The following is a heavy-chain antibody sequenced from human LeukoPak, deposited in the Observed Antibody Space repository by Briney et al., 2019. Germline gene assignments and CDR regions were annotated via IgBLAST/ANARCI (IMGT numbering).Heavy chain of an antibody. CDR1: GFNFRTFA. CDR3: AKDYLGSSRSMDS. Sequence: SLRLSCVASGFNFRTFAIYWVRQAPDKGLEWVAGSSSDGKNNFYVDSAKGRFTVSRDYSKNTLYLQMNNLRTEDTAVYFCAKDYLGSSRSMDSWGRGTLVTVSS. V-gene: IGHV3-30*18. D-gene: IGHD2-2*01. J-gene: IGHJ4*02. CDR2: SSSDGKNN.